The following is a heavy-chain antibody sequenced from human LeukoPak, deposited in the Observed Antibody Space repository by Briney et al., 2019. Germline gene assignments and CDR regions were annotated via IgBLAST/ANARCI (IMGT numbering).Heavy chain of an antibody. D-gene: IGHD1-26*01. J-gene: IGHJ5*01. Sequence: KPGGSLRLSCAASGYTFTDHYMTWIRQAPGKGLEWVSYISSSGAVTYYSDSVKGRFTISRDNAKNSLYLQMTNIRVEDTAVYYCARDREVNWFDSWGQGTLVTVSS. CDR1: GYTFTDHY. CDR3: ARDREVNWFDS. CDR2: ISSSGAVT. V-gene: IGHV3-11*04.